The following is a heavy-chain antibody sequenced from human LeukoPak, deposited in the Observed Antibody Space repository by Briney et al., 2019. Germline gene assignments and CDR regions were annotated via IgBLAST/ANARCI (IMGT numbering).Heavy chain of an antibody. Sequence: PGGSLRLSCAASGFTVSSNYMSWVRQAPGKGLEWVSVIYSGGSTYYADSVKGRFTISRDNSKNTLYLQMNSLRAEDTAVYYCARGYYDSSGYIHYYYYMDVWGKGTTVTISS. J-gene: IGHJ6*03. V-gene: IGHV3-53*01. CDR3: ARGYYDSSGYIHYYYYMDV. D-gene: IGHD3-22*01. CDR2: IYSGGST. CDR1: GFTVSSNY.